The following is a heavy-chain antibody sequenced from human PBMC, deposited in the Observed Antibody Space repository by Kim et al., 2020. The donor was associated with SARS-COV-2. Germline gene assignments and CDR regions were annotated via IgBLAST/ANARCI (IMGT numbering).Heavy chain of an antibody. Sequence: DGGTTDYAAPVKGRFTISRDDSKNTLYLQMNSLKIEDTVVYYCTTSLSADVWGKGTTVTVSS. CDR3: TTSLSADV. V-gene: IGHV3-15*01. D-gene: IGHD2-8*01. J-gene: IGHJ6*04. CDR2: DGGTT.